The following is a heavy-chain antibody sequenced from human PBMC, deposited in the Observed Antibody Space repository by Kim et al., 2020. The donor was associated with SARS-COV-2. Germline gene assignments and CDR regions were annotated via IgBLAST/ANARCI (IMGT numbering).Heavy chain of an antibody. Sequence: GGSLRLSCAASGFTFSSYSMNWVRQAPGKGLEWVSSISSSSSYIYYADSVKGRFTIPRDNAKNSLYLQMNSLRAEDTAVYYCARDPFTAAAANYYGMDVWGQGATVTVSS. D-gene: IGHD6-13*01. CDR1: GFTFSSYS. J-gene: IGHJ6*02. CDR3: ARDPFTAAAANYYGMDV. V-gene: IGHV3-21*01. CDR2: ISSSSSYI.